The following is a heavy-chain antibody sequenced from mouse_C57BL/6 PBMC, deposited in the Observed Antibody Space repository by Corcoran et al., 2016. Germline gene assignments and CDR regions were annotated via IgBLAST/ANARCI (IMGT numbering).Heavy chain of an antibody. CDR1: GYTFTDYY. CDR3: ARTTVVSYWYFDV. V-gene: IGHV1-19*01. Sequence: EVQLRQSGPVLVKPGASVKMSCKASGYTFTDYYMNWVKQSHGKSLEWIGVINPYNGGTSYNQKFKGKATLTVDKSSSTAYMELNSLTSEDSAVYYCARTTVVSYWYFDVWGTGTTVTVSS. D-gene: IGHD1-1*01. CDR2: INPYNGGT. J-gene: IGHJ1*03.